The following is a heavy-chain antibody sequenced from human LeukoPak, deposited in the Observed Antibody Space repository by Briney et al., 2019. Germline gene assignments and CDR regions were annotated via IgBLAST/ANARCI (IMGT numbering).Heavy chain of an antibody. CDR3: ARGGRLVIYYFDY. Sequence: SETLSLTCTVSGGSISSYYWSWIRQPPGKGLEWIGYIYYSGSTNYNPSLKSRVTISVDTSKNQFSLKLSSVTAADTAVYYCARGGRLVIYYFDYWGQGTLVTVSS. CDR2: IYYSGST. D-gene: IGHD3-9*01. CDR1: GGSISSYY. V-gene: IGHV4-59*01. J-gene: IGHJ4*02.